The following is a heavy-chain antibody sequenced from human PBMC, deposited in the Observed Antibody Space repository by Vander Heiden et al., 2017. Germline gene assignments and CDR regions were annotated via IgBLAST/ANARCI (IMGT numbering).Heavy chain of an antibody. D-gene: IGHD4-17*01. CDR2: IIPIFGTA. CDR1: GGTFSSYA. Sequence: QVQLVQSGAEVKKPGSSVKVPCKASGGTFSSYAISWVRQAPGQGLEWMGGIIPIFGTANYAQKFQGRVTITADKSTSTAYMELSSLRSEDTAVYYCARDKPMTTVSTTSAFDIWGQGTMVTVSS. J-gene: IGHJ3*02. V-gene: IGHV1-69*06. CDR3: ARDKPMTTVSTTSAFDI.